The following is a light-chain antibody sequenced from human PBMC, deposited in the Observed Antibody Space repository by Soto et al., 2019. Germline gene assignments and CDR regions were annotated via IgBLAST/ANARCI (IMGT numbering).Light chain of an antibody. CDR2: EVS. J-gene: IGLJ2*01. CDR3: SSYAGSNNLGV. V-gene: IGLV2-8*01. Sequence: QSALTQPPSASGSPGQSVTISCTGTSSDVGGYNYVSWYQQHPGKAHKLIIYEVSKRPSGVPDRFSGSKSGNTASRTVSGLQAEDEADYYCSSYAGSNNLGVFGGGTKLTVL. CDR1: SSDVGGYNY.